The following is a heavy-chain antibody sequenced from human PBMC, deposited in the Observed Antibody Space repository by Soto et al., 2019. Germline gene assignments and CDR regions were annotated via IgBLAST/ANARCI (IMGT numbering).Heavy chain of an antibody. D-gene: IGHD3-10*01. CDR1: GFTFSSYA. Sequence: QVQLVESGGGVVQPGRSLRLSCAASGFTFSSYAMHWVRQAPGKGLEWVAVISYDGSNKYYADSVKGRFTISRDNSKNTLYLQMNSLRAEDTAVYYCAREDYYGPGSLRCGMDVWGQGTTVTVSS. CDR2: ISYDGSNK. CDR3: AREDYYGPGSLRCGMDV. J-gene: IGHJ6*02. V-gene: IGHV3-30-3*01.